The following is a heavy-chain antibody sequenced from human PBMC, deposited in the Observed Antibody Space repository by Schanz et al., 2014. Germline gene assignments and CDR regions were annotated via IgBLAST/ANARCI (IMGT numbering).Heavy chain of an antibody. J-gene: IGHJ6*02. V-gene: IGHV4-31*03. D-gene: IGHD3-16*01. Sequence: QVQLQESGPGVVKPSQTLSLTCTVSGGSINSDAFYWTWIRQHPGKGLEWIGYISYSGSTSFNPSLKSRLTMSVDTSKNQFSPRLSSMTAADTAVYYCARHGGIPYYPMDVWGQGTTVTVSS. CDR3: ARHGGIPYYPMDV. CDR2: ISYSGST. CDR1: GGSINSDAFY.